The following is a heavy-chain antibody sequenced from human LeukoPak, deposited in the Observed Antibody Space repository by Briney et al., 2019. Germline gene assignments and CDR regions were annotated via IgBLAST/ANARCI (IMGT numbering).Heavy chain of an antibody. CDR3: ATGSIVYDF. J-gene: IGHJ4*02. CDR1: GHSLTKFS. D-gene: IGHD1-26*01. Sequence: ASVKVSCEVSGHSLTKFSMEWVRQAPGKGLEWMGGFDPERGETIHAQKFQGRFTMTEDTSTDTAYMELNSLTSEDTAVYYCATGSIVYDFWGQGTLVTVSS. V-gene: IGHV1-24*01. CDR2: FDPERGET.